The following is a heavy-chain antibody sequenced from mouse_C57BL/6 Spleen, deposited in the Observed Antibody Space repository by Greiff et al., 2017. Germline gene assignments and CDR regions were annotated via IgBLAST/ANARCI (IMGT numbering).Heavy chain of an antibody. V-gene: IGHV1-52*01. Sequence: QVQLQQPGAELVRPGSSVKLSCKASGYTFTSYWMHWVKQRPIQGLEWIGNIDPSDSDTHYNQKFKDKATLTVDKSSSTAYMQLSSLTSEDSAVYYCARSGGSTPLDYWGQGTTLTVSS. D-gene: IGHD1-1*01. CDR3: ARSGGSTPLDY. CDR1: GYTFTSYW. J-gene: IGHJ2*01. CDR2: IDPSDSDT.